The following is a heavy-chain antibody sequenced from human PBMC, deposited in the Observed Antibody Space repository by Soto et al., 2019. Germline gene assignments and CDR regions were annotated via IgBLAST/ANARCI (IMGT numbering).Heavy chain of an antibody. Sequence: GGSLRLSCAASGFTFSSYAMSWVRQAPGKGLEWVPAISGSGGSTYNADSVKGRFTISRDNSKNTLYLQMNSLRAEDTAVYYCAKDLYCSGGSCYSDAFDIWGQGTMVTVSS. CDR1: GFTFSSYA. J-gene: IGHJ3*02. CDR2: ISGSGGST. D-gene: IGHD2-15*01. CDR3: AKDLYCSGGSCYSDAFDI. V-gene: IGHV3-23*01.